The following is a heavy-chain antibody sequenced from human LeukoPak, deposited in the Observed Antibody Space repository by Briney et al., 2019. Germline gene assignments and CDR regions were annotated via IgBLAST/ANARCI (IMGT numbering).Heavy chain of an antibody. V-gene: IGHV4-34*01. CDR2: IYYSGST. CDR1: GGSFSGYY. D-gene: IGHD3-10*01. Sequence: SETLSLTCAVYGGSFSGYYWSWIRQPPGKGLEWIGSIYYSGSTYYNPSLKSRVTISVDTSKNQFSLKLSSVTAADTAVYYCASQITMVRGVISNGMDVWGQGTTVTVSS. J-gene: IGHJ6*02. CDR3: ASQITMVRGVISNGMDV.